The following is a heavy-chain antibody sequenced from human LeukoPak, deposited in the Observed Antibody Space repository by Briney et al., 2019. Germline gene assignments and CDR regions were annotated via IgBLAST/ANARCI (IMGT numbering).Heavy chain of an antibody. Sequence: PGGSLRLSCAASGFTFRDSYMSWIRQAPGKGLEWVSYISGSGTTIYSADSVKGRFTISRDNAKNSLYLQMNSLRAEDTAVYYCARDPLPYYYDSSGYPPYFDYWGQGTLVTVSS. D-gene: IGHD3-22*01. CDR3: ARDPLPYYYDSSGYPPYFDY. CDR2: ISGSGTTI. V-gene: IGHV3-11*04. CDR1: GFTFRDSY. J-gene: IGHJ4*02.